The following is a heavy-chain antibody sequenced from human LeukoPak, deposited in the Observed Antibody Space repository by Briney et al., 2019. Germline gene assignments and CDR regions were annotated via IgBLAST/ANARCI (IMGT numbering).Heavy chain of an antibody. CDR1: GFTFSSYG. CDR2: ISYDGSNK. Sequence: GRSLRLSCAASGFTFSSYGMHWVRQAPGKGLEWVAVISYDGSNKYYADSVKGRFTISRDNSKNTLYLEMNSLIAEDTATYYCAKTAKGSLPAYYYDSWGQGTLVTVSS. CDR3: AKTAKGSLPAYYYDS. J-gene: IGHJ5*01. D-gene: IGHD3-10*01. V-gene: IGHV3-30*18.